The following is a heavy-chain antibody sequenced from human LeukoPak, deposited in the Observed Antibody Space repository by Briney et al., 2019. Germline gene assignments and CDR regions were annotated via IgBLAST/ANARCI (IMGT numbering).Heavy chain of an antibody. CDR3: ARYYDSSGYSYFDY. Sequence: PSETLSLTCTVSGGSISSYYWSWIRQPPGKGLEWIGYIYYSGSTNYNPSLKSRVTISVDTSKNQFSLKLSSVTAADTAVYYCARYYDSSGYSYFDYWGQGTLVTVSS. D-gene: IGHD3-22*01. CDR1: GGSISSYY. V-gene: IGHV4-59*01. CDR2: IYYSGST. J-gene: IGHJ4*02.